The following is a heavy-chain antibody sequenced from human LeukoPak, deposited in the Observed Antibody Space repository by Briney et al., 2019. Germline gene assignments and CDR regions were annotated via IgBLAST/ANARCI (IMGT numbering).Heavy chain of an antibody. J-gene: IGHJ3*02. V-gene: IGHV3-48*01. D-gene: IGHD3-3*01. CDR3: AREGRLKFWSGYYRAFDI. Sequence: GGSLRLSCAASGFTFSSYSMNWVRQAPGKGLEWVSYISSSSSTIYYADSVKGRFTISRDNAKNLLYLQMNSLRAEDTAVYYCAREGRLKFWSGYYRAFDIWGQGTMVTVSS. CDR1: GFTFSSYS. CDR2: ISSSSSTI.